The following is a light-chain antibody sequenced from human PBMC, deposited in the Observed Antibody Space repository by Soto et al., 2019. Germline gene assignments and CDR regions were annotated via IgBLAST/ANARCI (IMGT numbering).Light chain of an antibody. V-gene: IGKV3-11*01. J-gene: IGKJ4*01. CDR3: QHRAIWPIS. CDR2: DAS. CDR1: QSVRNH. Sequence: EIVLTQSPATLSLSPGEGATLSCRTSQSVRNHLVWYQQKPGQAPRLLIYDASIRAAGIPARFRGSGSGTDFTLTISSLEPEDFAVYYCQHRAIWPISFAGGTKVEFK.